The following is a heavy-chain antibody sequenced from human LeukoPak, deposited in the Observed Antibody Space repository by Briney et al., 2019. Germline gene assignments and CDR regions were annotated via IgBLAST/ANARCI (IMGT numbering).Heavy chain of an antibody. CDR1: GFTFSSYV. V-gene: IGHV3-21*01. Sequence: GGPVRLSCAASGFTFSSYVMNWVRQAPGKGLEWVSSISSGSTYIYYADSVKGRYAISRDNAKNSLYLQMNSLRAEDTAVYYCARLGYCSGGSCSSFDYWGQGTLVTVSS. CDR3: ARLGYCSGGSCSSFDY. CDR2: ISSGSTYI. J-gene: IGHJ4*02. D-gene: IGHD2-15*01.